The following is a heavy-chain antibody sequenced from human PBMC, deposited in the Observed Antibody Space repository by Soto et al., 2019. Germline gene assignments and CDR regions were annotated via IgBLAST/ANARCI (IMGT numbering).Heavy chain of an antibody. D-gene: IGHD6-13*01. V-gene: IGHV3-23*01. CDR1: GFTFSSYA. Sequence: EVQLLDSGGGLVQPGGSLRLSCAASGFTFSSYAMSWVRQAPGKGLEWVSAISGSGGSTYYADSVKGRFTISRDNSKNTLYLQMNSLRAEDTAGYYCAKVIAAAGTGYWFDPWGQGTLVNVSS. CDR2: ISGSGGST. J-gene: IGHJ5*02. CDR3: AKVIAAAGTGYWFDP.